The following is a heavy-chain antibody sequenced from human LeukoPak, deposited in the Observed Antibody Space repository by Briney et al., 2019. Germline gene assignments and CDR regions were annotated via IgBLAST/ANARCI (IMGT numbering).Heavy chain of an antibody. CDR1: GYTFSSDG. CDR3: ARLVPAAYDYYYYYMDV. V-gene: IGHV1-18*01. J-gene: IGHJ6*03. D-gene: IGHD2-2*01. Sequence: ASVKVCCKASGYTFSSDGISWVRQAPGQGLKWMGWISAYKGNTTYAQKLQGRVTLTTDTSTSTAYMELRSLRSDDTAVYYCARLVPAAYDYYYYYMDVWGKGTTVTVSS. CDR2: ISAYKGNT.